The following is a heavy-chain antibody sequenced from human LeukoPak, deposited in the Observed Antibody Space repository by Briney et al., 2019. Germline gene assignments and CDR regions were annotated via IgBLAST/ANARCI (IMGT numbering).Heavy chain of an antibody. CDR2: IWYDGSNK. CDR1: GFTFSSYG. Sequence: PGGSLRPSCAASGFTFSSYGMHWVRQAPGKGLEWVAVIWYDGSNKYYADSVKGRFTISRDNSKNTLYLQMNSLRAEDTAVYYCAKGSLVGATTPFDYWGQGTLVTVSS. D-gene: IGHD1-26*01. J-gene: IGHJ4*02. CDR3: AKGSLVGATTPFDY. V-gene: IGHV3-33*06.